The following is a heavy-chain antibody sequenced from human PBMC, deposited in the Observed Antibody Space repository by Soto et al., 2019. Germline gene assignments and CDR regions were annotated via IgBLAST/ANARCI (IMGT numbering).Heavy chain of an antibody. Sequence: ETLSLTCAVSGGSISSSNWWSWVRQPPGKGLEWIGEIYHSGSTNYNPSIKSRVTISVDKSKNQFYLKLSSVTAADMAVYYCATRYCSSTSCPLDYWGQGTLVTVYS. CDR2: IYHSGST. J-gene: IGHJ4*02. V-gene: IGHV4-4*02. CDR1: GGSISSSNW. CDR3: ATRYCSSTSCPLDY. D-gene: IGHD2-2*01.